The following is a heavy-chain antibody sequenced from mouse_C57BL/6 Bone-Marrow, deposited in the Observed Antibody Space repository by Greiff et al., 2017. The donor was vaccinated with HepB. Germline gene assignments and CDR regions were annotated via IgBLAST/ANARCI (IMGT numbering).Heavy chain of an antibody. CDR1: GYTFTSYG. V-gene: IGHV1-81*01. CDR2: IYPRSGNT. Sequence: VQLQQSGAELARPGASVKLSCKASGYTFTSYGISWVKQRTGQGLGWIGAIYPRSGNTYYNEKFKGKATLTADKSSSTAYMELRSLTSEDSAVYFCARWLLFYYAMDYWGQGTSVTVSS. D-gene: IGHD2-3*01. J-gene: IGHJ4*01. CDR3: ARWLLFYYAMDY.